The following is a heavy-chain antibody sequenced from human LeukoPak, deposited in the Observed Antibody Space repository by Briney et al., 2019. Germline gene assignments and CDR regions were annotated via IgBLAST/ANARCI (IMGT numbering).Heavy chain of an antibody. V-gene: IGHV4-61*01. CDR1: GGSVSSGTYY. CDR3: ASAIYTVAGFDY. CDR2: IYYSGST. D-gene: IGHD6-19*01. J-gene: IGHJ4*02. Sequence: SETLSLTCTVSGGSVSSGTYYWSWIRQPPGKGLEWIGYIYYSGSTNYNPSLKSRVTISVDTSKNQFSLKLSSVTAADTAVYYCASAIYTVAGFDYWGQGTLVTVSS.